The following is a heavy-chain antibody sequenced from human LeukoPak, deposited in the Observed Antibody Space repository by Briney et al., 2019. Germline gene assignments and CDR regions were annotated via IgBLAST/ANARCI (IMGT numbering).Heavy chain of an antibody. CDR1: GGSISSSSYY. J-gene: IGHJ4*02. D-gene: IGHD3-22*01. CDR3: ARHLEVVVITLWSPYYFDY. V-gene: IGHV4-39*01. Sequence: TSETLSLTCTVSGGSISSSSYYWGWIRQPPGKWLEWIGSIYYSGSTYYNPSLKSRVTISVDTSKNQFSLKLSSVTAADTAVYYCARHLEVVVITLWSPYYFDYWGQGTLVTVSS. CDR2: IYYSGST.